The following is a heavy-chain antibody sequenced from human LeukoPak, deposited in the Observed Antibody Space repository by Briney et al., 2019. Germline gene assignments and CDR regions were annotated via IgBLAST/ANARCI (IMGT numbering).Heavy chain of an antibody. D-gene: IGHD6-19*01. J-gene: IGHJ4*02. CDR3: AKAAGGYSSGWNFDY. Sequence: GESLKISCKGSGYRFTNYWIGWVRQMPGKGLEWMGIIYPGDSDTRYSPSFQGQVIISADKSISTAYLQWSGLKASDTAMYYCAKAAGGYSSGWNFDYWGQGTLVTVSS. CDR1: GYRFTNYW. V-gene: IGHV5-51*01. CDR2: IYPGDSDT.